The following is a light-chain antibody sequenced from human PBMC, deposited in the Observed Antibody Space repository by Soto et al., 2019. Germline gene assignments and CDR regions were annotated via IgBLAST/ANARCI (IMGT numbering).Light chain of an antibody. Sequence: QSVLTQPRSVSGSPGQSVTISCTGTSSDVGVYNYVSWYQQHPGKAPKLMICDVTKRPSGVPDRFSGSKSANTASLTISGLQAEDEADYYCCSYAGSYTFVFGTGTKVTVL. V-gene: IGLV2-11*01. J-gene: IGLJ1*01. CDR1: SSDVGVYNY. CDR3: CSYAGSYTFV. CDR2: DVT.